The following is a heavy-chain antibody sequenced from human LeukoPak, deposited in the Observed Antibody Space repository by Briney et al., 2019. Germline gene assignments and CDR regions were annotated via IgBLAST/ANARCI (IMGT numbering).Heavy chain of an antibody. CDR1: GFTFSSYA. D-gene: IGHD3-9*01. CDR2: ISGSGGST. CDR3: AKGLDRHYDILTGYYNPFDY. Sequence: GGSLRLSCAASGFTFSSYAMSWVRQAPGKGVEWSSAISGSGGSTYYADSVKGRFTISRDNSKNTLYLQMNSLRAEDTAVYYCAKGLDRHYDILTGYYNPFDYWGQGTLVTVSS. V-gene: IGHV3-23*01. J-gene: IGHJ4*02.